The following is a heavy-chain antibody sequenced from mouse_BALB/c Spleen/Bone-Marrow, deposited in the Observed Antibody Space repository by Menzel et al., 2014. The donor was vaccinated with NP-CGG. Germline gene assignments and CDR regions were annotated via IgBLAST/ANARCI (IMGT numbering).Heavy chain of an antibody. J-gene: IGHJ4*01. CDR1: GFSLTSYD. D-gene: IGHD1-1*01. V-gene: IGHV2-9-2*01. CDR2: IRTGGGT. Sequence: VHLVESGPGLVAPSQSLSITCTVSGFSLTSYDISWIRQPPGKGLEWLGVIRTGGGTNYNSAFMSRLSISKDNSKSQVFLKMNSLQTDDTAIYYCVRDDPHYYGSSPYAMDYWGQGTSVTVSS. CDR3: VRDDPHYYGSSPYAMDY.